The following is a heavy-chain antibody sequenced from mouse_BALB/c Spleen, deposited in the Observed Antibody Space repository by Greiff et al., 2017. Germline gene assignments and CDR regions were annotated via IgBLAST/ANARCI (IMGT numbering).Heavy chain of an antibody. CDR3: ARSPTGGMDY. V-gene: IGHV5-17*02. CDR2: ISSGSSTI. CDR1: GFTFSSFG. Sequence: EVKVVESGGGLVQPGGSRKLSCAASGFTFSSFGMHWARQAPEKGLEWVAYISSGSSTIYYADTVKGRFTISRDNPKNTLFLQMTSLRSEDTAMYYCARSPTGGMDYWGQGTSVTVSS. J-gene: IGHJ4*01.